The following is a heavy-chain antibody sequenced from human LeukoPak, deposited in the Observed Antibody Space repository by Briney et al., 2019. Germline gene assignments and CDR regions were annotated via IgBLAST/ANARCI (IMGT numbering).Heavy chain of an antibody. V-gene: IGHV3-7*03. CDR2: IKEDGSKK. Sequence: PGGSLRLSCAASRFTLSNYWMTWVRQAPGKGLEWVANIKEDGSKKNYVDSVKGRFTISRDNARNSLYLQMNSLRAEDTAVYYCATPLDYYDSSGYHQGGDWGQGTLVTVSS. CDR1: RFTLSNYW. J-gene: IGHJ4*02. CDR3: ATPLDYYDSSGYHQGGD. D-gene: IGHD3-22*01.